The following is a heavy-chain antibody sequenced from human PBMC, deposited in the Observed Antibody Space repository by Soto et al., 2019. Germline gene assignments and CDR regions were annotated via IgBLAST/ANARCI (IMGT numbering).Heavy chain of an antibody. J-gene: IGHJ3*02. CDR1: GFTFSSYS. CDR2: ISSSSSYI. V-gene: IGHV3-21*01. Sequence: GSLRLSCAASGFTFSSYSMNWVRQAPGKGLEWVSSISSSSSYIYYADSVKGRFTISRDNAKNSLYLQMNSLRAEDTAVYYCARGPPNDAFDIWGQGTMVTVSS. CDR3: ARGPPNDAFDI.